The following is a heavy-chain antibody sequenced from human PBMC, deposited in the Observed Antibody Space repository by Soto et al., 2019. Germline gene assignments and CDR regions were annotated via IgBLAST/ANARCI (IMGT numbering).Heavy chain of an antibody. CDR1: GFTFDDYA. D-gene: IGHD3-16*02. Sequence: GGSLRLSCAASGFTFDDYAMHWVRQAPGKGLEWVSGISWNSGSIGYADSVKGRFTISRDNAKNSLYLQMNSLRAEDTALYYYAKDPEFGGVIGRGWFDPWGQGTLVTVSS. V-gene: IGHV3-9*01. J-gene: IGHJ5*02. CDR2: ISWNSGSI. CDR3: AKDPEFGGVIGRGWFDP.